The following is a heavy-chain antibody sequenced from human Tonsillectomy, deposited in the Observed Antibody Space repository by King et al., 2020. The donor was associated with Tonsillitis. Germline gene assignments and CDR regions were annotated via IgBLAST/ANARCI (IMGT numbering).Heavy chain of an antibody. V-gene: IGHV5-51*03. Sequence: VQLVESGAEVKKPGESLKISCKGSGYSFSNYWIAWVRQMPGKGLEWMGIIYPGDSETRYSPSFQGQVTISADKFISTAYLPWSSLKASDTAMYYCARRKLWFGELGYMDVWGKGTTVTVSS. J-gene: IGHJ6*03. CDR2: IYPGDSET. D-gene: IGHD3-10*01. CDR1: GYSFSNYW. CDR3: ARRKLWFGELGYMDV.